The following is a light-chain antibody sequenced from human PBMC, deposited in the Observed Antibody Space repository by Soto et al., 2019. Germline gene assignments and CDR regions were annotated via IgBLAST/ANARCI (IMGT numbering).Light chain of an antibody. CDR3: HQYYGWPWT. CDR2: DVS. Sequence: EIAMTQSPATLSASPGERATLSCRASRSISIGLAWYQQRPGQAPKLLIYDVSTRAAGVPARFSGSGSETECTITISSLQSDDFAAYYWHQYYGWPWTFGRGTKVEIK. J-gene: IGKJ1*01. V-gene: IGKV3-15*01. CDR1: RSISIG.